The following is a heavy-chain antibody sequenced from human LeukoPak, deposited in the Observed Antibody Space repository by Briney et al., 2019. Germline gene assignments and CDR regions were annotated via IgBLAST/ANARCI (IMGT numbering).Heavy chain of an antibody. CDR3: ATDPGPGEYCSGGTCYSRHFNY. J-gene: IGHJ4*02. Sequence: GGSLRLSCAASGFTLGNAWMSWVRHAPGKGLGWVGRIKTKAEGGTTRYSTPVKGRFIISRVTSKTALFTQINHLKTENTAVYYCATDPGPGEYCSGGTCYSRHFNYWGQGRLVTVSS. D-gene: IGHD2-15*01. CDR1: GFTLGNAW. V-gene: IGHV3-15*01. CDR2: IKTKAEGGTT.